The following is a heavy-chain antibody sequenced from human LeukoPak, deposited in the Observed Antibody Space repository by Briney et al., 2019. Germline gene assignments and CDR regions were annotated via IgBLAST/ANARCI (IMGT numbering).Heavy chain of an antibody. J-gene: IGHJ4*02. CDR3: ARDLGPCNSTSCPQDY. D-gene: IGHD2-2*01. CDR1: GYTFTGYY. Sequence: VASVKVSCKASGYTFTGYYMHWVRQAPGQGLEWMGWINPNSGGTNYAQKFQGRVTMTRDTSISTAYMELSRLRSDDTAVYYCARDLGPCNSTSCPQDYWGQGTLVTVSS. CDR2: INPNSGGT. V-gene: IGHV1-2*02.